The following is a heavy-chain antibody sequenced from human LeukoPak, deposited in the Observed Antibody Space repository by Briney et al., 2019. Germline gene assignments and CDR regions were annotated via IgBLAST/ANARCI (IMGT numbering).Heavy chain of an antibody. CDR1: DYSISSGHY. CDR2: IYHSGST. Sequence: SETLSLTCTVSDYSISSGHYWGWIRQPPGKGLEWIGSIYHSGSTYYNPSLKSRVTISVDTSKNQFSLKLSSVTAADTAVYYCARVLTMVRGIMFDLVYYFDYWGQGTLVTVSS. CDR3: ARVLTMVRGIMFDLVYYFDY. J-gene: IGHJ4*02. V-gene: IGHV4-38-2*02. D-gene: IGHD3-10*01.